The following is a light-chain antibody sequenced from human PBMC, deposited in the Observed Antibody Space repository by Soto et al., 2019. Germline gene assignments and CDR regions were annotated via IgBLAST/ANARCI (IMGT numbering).Light chain of an antibody. Sequence: DIQMTHSPSTLSASAWDTVTITCRASQSISTFLAWYQQKPGKAPKLLIYKASTLKSGVPSRFSGSGSGTEFTLTISSLQPDDFATYYCQHYNSYSEAFGQGTKVDI. J-gene: IGKJ1*01. CDR1: QSISTF. V-gene: IGKV1-5*03. CDR2: KAS. CDR3: QHYNSYSEA.